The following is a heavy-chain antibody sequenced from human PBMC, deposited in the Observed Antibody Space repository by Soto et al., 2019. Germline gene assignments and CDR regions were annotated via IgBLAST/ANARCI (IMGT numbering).Heavy chain of an antibody. D-gene: IGHD2-15*01. CDR2: IWYDGSNK. CDR1: GFTFSSYG. J-gene: IGHJ5*02. CDR3: ARDSVSYCSGGSCYSVNWFDP. V-gene: IGHV3-33*01. Sequence: GGSLRLSCAASGFTFSSYGMHWVRQAPGKGLEWVAVIWYDGSNKYYAYSVKGRFTISRDNSKNTLYLQMNSLRAEDTAVYYCARDSVSYCSGGSCYSVNWFDPWGQGTLVTVSS.